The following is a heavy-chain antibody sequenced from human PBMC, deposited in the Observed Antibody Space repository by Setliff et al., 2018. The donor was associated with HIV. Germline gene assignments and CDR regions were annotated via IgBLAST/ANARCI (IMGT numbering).Heavy chain of an antibody. J-gene: IGHJ5*02. CDR1: GGSISSHC. V-gene: IGHV4-59*11. CDR2: IYYSGST. CDR3: ARGYYGSGSYSGWFEP. Sequence: SETLSLTCTVSGGSISSHCWSRIRQSPGKALEWIGYIYYSGSTNYNPSLKSRVTISIDKSKKQFSLKLSSVTAADTAVYYCARGYYGSGSYSGWFEPWGQGTLVTVSS. D-gene: IGHD3-10*01.